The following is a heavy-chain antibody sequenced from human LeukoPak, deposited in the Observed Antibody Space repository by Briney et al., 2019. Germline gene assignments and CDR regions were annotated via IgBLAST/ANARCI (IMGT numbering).Heavy chain of an antibody. V-gene: IGHV3-15*07. CDR3: TTESTTGYSSSWYPLNY. Sequence: PGGSLGLSCAASGFTFSNAWMNWVRQAPGKGLEWVGRIKSKTDGGTTDYAAPVKGRFTISRDDSKNTLYLQMNSLKTEDTAVYYCTTESTTGYSSSWYPLNYWGQGTLVTVSS. J-gene: IGHJ4*02. CDR1: GFTFSNAW. D-gene: IGHD6-13*01. CDR2: IKSKTDGGTT.